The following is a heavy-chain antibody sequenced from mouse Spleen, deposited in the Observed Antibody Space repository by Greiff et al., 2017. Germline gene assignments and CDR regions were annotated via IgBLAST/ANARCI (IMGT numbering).Heavy chain of an antibody. CDR3: ARGANWDANWYFDV. J-gene: IGHJ1*01. CDR1: GFTFSSYA. CDR2: ISSGGGNT. Sequence: DVQLQESGGGLVKLGGSLKLSCAASGFTFSSYAMSWVRQTPEKRLEWVATISSGGGNTYYPDSVKGRFTISRDNAKNTLYLQMSSLKSEDTAMYYCARGANWDANWYFDVWGAGTTVTVSS. D-gene: IGHD4-1*01. V-gene: IGHV5-9-3*01.